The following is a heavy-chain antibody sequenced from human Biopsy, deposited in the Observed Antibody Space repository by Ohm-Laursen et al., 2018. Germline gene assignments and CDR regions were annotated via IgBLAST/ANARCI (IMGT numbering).Heavy chain of an antibody. D-gene: IGHD3-16*01. Sequence: ESSVKVSCKGSGYAVNDYFLHWLRQAPGQGPEWMGWISPNSGGTNYEQKFQGRVTMTTDTSTSTVYLELRRLISDDTAVYYCARDIMNRIAGLVARSDVFDVWGQGTLVTVSS. V-gene: IGHV1-2*02. J-gene: IGHJ3*01. CDR2: ISPNSGGT. CDR3: ARDIMNRIAGLVARSDVFDV. CDR1: GYAVNDYF.